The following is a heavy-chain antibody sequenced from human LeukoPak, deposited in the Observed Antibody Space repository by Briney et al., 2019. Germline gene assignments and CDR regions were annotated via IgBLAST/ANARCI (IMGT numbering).Heavy chain of an antibody. CDR1: GFTFSSYG. J-gene: IGHJ4*02. CDR3: ARGPVAGKGEIDH. Sequence: GRSLRLSCAASGFTFSSYGMHWVRQAPGKGLEWVAVIWYDGSNKYYADSVKGRFTISRDNSKNTLYLQMNSLRAEDTAVYYCARGPVAGKGEIDHWGQGTLVTVSS. D-gene: IGHD6-19*01. V-gene: IGHV3-33*01. CDR2: IWYDGSNK.